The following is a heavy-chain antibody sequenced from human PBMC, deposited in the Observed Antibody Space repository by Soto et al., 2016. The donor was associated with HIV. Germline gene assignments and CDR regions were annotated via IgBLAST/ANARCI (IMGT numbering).Heavy chain of an antibody. Sequence: QLQESGPGLVKPSETLSLTCNVSGVSIRSTNYYWAWIRQPPGKGLEWIGSIYYSENTYYNPSLKSRVTISVDSSTDHFSLSLTSVTASDTAIYYCARDLRFGDSNYFDPWGPGNPSHRLL. CDR3: ARDLRFGDSNYFDP. J-gene: IGHJ5*02. CDR1: GVSIRSTNYY. D-gene: IGHD1-7*01. V-gene: IGHV4-39*02. CDR2: IYYSENT.